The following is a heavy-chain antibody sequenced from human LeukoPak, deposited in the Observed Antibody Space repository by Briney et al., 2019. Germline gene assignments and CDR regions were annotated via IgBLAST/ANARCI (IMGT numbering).Heavy chain of an antibody. D-gene: IGHD3-22*01. CDR3: ARRGITMIAGFDY. J-gene: IGHJ4*02. V-gene: IGHV5-51*01. Sequence: GESLKISCQGSGYSFTTYWIGWVRQMPGKGLEWMGIIYPGDSDTRYSPSFQGQVTISADKSISTAYLQWSSLKASDTAMYYCARRGITMIAGFDYWGQGTLVTVSS. CDR1: GYSFTTYW. CDR2: IYPGDSDT.